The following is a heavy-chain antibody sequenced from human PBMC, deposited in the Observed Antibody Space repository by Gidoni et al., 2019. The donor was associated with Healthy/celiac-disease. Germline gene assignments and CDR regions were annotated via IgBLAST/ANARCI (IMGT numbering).Heavy chain of an antibody. CDR1: GYTFTSYD. J-gene: IGHJ6*02. Sequence: QVQLVQSGAEVKKPGASVKVSCKASGYTFTSYDINWVRQATGQGLEWMGWMNPNSGNTGYAQKFQGRVTMTRNTSISTAYMELGSLRSEDTAVYYCARGPDYGDPIPYYYGMDVWGQGTTVTVSS. CDR2: MNPNSGNT. D-gene: IGHD4-17*01. V-gene: IGHV1-8*01. CDR3: ARGPDYGDPIPYYYGMDV.